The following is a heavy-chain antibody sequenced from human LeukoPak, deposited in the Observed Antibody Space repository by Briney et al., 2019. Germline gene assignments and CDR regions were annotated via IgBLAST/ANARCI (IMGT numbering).Heavy chain of an antibody. CDR1: GGSISSYY. J-gene: IGHJ5*02. CDR3: ARVPEGNWFDP. Sequence: SETLSLTCTVSGGSISSYYWSWIRQPPGKGLEWIGYIYYSGSTNYNPSLKSRGTISVDTSKNQFSLKLSSVTAADTAVYYCARVPEGNWFDPWGQGTLVTVSS. V-gene: IGHV4-59*01. CDR2: IYYSGST.